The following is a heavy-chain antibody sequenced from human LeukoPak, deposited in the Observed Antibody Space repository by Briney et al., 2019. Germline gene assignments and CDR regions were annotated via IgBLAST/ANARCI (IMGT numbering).Heavy chain of an antibody. CDR2: ISYDGSNK. CDR3: ARDRGYYDSSGCLRY. Sequence: GGCLRLACALSGFTFSSYAMHCVRQAPGKVLEWVASISYDGSNKYYADSVKGRFTISRDNSKNTLYLQMNSLRAEDTAVYYCARDRGYYDSSGCLRYWGQGTLVTVSS. D-gene: IGHD3-22*01. CDR1: GFTFSSYA. V-gene: IGHV3-30-3*01. J-gene: IGHJ4*02.